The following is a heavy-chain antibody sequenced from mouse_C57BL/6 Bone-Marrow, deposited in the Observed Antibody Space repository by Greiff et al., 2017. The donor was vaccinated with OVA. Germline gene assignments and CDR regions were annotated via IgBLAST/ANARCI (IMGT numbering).Heavy chain of an antibody. J-gene: IGHJ2*01. D-gene: IGHD2-3*01. CDR3: ASYDLRRFDY. CDR2: ISSGGSYT. V-gene: IGHV5-6*01. Sequence: EVMLMESGGDLVKPGGSLKLSCAASGFTFSSYGMSWVRQTPDKRLEWVATISSGGSYTYYPDSVKGRFTISRDNAKNTLYLQMSSLKSEDTAMYYCASYDLRRFDYWGQGTTLTVSS. CDR1: GFTFSSYG.